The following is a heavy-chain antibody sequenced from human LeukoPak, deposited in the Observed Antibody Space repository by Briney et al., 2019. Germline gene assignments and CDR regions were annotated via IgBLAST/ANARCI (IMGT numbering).Heavy chain of an antibody. CDR3: ARGRQYSRSWDEYFQH. J-gene: IGHJ1*01. V-gene: IGHV4-39*07. CDR1: GGSISSSSYY. CDR2: IYYSGST. D-gene: IGHD6-13*01. Sequence: SETLSLTCTVSGGSISSSSYYWGWIRQPPGKGLEWIGSIYYSGSTYYNPSLKSRVTISVDTSKNQFSLKLSSVTAADTAVYYCARGRQYSRSWDEYFQHWGQGTLVTVSS.